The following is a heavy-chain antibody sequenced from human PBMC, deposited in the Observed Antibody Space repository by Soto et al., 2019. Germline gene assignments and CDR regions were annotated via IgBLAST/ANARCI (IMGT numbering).Heavy chain of an antibody. Sequence: GGSLRLSCAASGFTFSSYSMNWVRQAPGKGLEWVSSISSSSSYIYYADSVKGRFTISRDNAKNSLYLQMNSLRAEDTAVYYCARDLTRPGAFDIWGQGTMVTVSS. J-gene: IGHJ3*02. V-gene: IGHV3-21*01. CDR3: ARDLTRPGAFDI. CDR1: GFTFSSYS. CDR2: ISSSSSYI.